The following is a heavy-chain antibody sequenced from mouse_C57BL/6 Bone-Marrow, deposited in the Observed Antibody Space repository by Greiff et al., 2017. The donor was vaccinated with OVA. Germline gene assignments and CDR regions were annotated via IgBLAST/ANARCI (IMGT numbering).Heavy chain of an antibody. Sequence: QVQLKQSGAELARPGASVKLSCKASGYTFTSYGISWVKQRTGQGLEWIGEIYPRSGNTYYNEKFKGKATLTADKSSSTAYMELRSLTSEDSAVYFCARLYSNLSLFDYWGQGTTLTVSS. CDR3: ARLYSNLSLFDY. D-gene: IGHD2-5*01. CDR2: IYPRSGNT. CDR1: GYTFTSYG. V-gene: IGHV1-81*01. J-gene: IGHJ2*01.